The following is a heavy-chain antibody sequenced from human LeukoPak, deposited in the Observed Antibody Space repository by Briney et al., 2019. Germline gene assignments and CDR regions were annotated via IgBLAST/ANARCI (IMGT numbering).Heavy chain of an antibody. D-gene: IGHD3-10*01. Sequence: PSETLSLTCAVYGWSFSGYYWSWIRQPPGKGLDWIGEINHSGSTNYNPSLKSPVTISVDTSKNQFSLKLSSVTAADTAVYYCARGVKGFGELFPHDYWGQGTLVTVSS. V-gene: IGHV4-34*01. CDR1: GWSFSGYY. CDR2: INHSGST. J-gene: IGHJ4*02. CDR3: ARGVKGFGELFPHDY.